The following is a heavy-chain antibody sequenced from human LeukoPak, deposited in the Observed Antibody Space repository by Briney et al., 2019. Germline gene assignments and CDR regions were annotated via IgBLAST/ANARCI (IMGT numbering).Heavy chain of an antibody. V-gene: IGHV3-23*01. Sequence: GGSLRLSCAASGFSFSSYAMYWVRQAPGKGLECVSGISASGGITYYADSMKGRFTVSRDGAENTLYLQMNSLRAEDTAVYYCAKDTARRAFDIWGHGTMVTVSS. J-gene: IGHJ3*02. CDR1: GFSFSSYA. CDR3: AKDTARRAFDI. CDR2: ISASGGIT.